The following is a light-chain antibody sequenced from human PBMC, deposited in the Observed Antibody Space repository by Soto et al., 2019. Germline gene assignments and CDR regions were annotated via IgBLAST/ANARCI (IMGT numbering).Light chain of an antibody. Sequence: QSVLTQPASVSGSPGQSITISCTGTSSDVGGFNFVSWYQQPPGKAPKLMIYDVSHRPSGVSNRFSGSKSGNTASLTISGLQAEDEGDYYCSSYTTSSTIVLGTGTKLTVL. V-gene: IGLV2-14*01. CDR1: SSDVGGFNF. J-gene: IGLJ1*01. CDR2: DVS. CDR3: SSYTTSSTIV.